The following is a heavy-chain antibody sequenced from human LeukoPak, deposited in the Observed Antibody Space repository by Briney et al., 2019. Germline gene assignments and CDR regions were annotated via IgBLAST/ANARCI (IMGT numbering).Heavy chain of an antibody. CDR3: ARQVDSSGYYPTPYNWFDP. V-gene: IGHV5-51*01. J-gene: IGHJ5*02. D-gene: IGHD3-22*01. CDR1: GYSFTTYW. CDR2: IYPGDSDT. Sequence: GESLKISSKGSGYSFTTYWIGWVRQMPGKGLEWMGIIYPGDSDTRYSPSFQGQVTISADKSISTAYLQWSSLKASDTAMYYCARQVDSSGYYPTPYNWFDPWGQGTLVTVSS.